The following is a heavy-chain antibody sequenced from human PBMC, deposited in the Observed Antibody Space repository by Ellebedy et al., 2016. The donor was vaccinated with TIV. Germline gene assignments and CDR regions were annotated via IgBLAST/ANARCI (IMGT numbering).Heavy chain of an antibody. Sequence: GGSLRLSCAASGFTFSSYGMHWVRQAPGKGLESVALIWYDGNNKYYADSVKGRFTISRDNSKNTLYLQMNSLRAEDTAVYYCAKDQGGDSGSWRRRSNDYWGQGTLVTVSS. CDR3: AKDQGGDSGSWRRRSNDY. V-gene: IGHV3-33*06. J-gene: IGHJ4*02. CDR1: GFTFSSYG. CDR2: IWYDGNNK. D-gene: IGHD1-26*01.